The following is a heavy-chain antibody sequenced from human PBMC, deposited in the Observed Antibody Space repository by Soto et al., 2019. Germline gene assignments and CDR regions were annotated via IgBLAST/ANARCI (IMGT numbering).Heavy chain of an antibody. Sequence: ASVKVSCKASGYTFTSYYMHWVRQAPGQGLEWMGIINPSGGSTSYAQKFQGRVTMTRDTSTSTVYMELSSLRSEDTAVYYCAGGGDTMIVVVITPSPLYFYGMDVWGQGTTVTVSS. V-gene: IGHV1-46*01. CDR3: AGGGDTMIVVVITPSPLYFYGMDV. CDR1: GYTFTSYY. CDR2: INPSGGST. J-gene: IGHJ6*02. D-gene: IGHD3-22*01.